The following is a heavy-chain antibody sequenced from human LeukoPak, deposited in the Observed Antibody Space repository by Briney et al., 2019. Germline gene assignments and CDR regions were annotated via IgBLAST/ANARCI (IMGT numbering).Heavy chain of an antibody. J-gene: IGHJ4*02. D-gene: IGHD3-22*01. CDR3: AKTNGYYDY. CDR1: GFTFSSYG. CDR2: ISGSGGNT. Sequence: GGSLRLPCAASGFTFSSYGMSWVRQAPGKGLEWVSSISGSGGNTYYADSVKGRFTISRDNSKRTVYLQMNSLRAEDTAVYHCAKTNGYYDYWGQGTLVTVSS. V-gene: IGHV3-23*01.